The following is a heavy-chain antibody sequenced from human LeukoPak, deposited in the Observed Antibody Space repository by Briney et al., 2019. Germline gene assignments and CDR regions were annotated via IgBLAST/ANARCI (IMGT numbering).Heavy chain of an antibody. J-gene: IGHJ4*02. V-gene: IGHV1-18*01. CDR2: ISAYNGNT. CDR1: GYTFTSYG. D-gene: IGHD3-22*01. CDR3: ARDEPAGGYYSFDY. Sequence: EASGKVSCKASGYTFTSYGISWVRQAPGQGLEWMGWISAYNGNTNYAQRLQGRVTMTTDTSTSTAYMELRSLRSDDTAVYYCARDEPAGGYYSFDYWGQGTLVTVSS.